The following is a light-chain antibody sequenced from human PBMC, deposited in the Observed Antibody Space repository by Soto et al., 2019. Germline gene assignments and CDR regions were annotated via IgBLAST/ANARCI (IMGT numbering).Light chain of an antibody. J-gene: IGLJ1*01. CDR1: SSDVGGYNF. CDR3: NSYAGSNTYV. Sequence: QSALTQPPSASGSPGQSVTISCTGTSSDVGGYNFVSWYQHHPGKAPKLIIYEVTKRPSGVPNRFSGSKSGHTASLTVSGLQAEDEADYFCNSYAGSNTYVFGTGTKLTVL. CDR2: EVT. V-gene: IGLV2-8*01.